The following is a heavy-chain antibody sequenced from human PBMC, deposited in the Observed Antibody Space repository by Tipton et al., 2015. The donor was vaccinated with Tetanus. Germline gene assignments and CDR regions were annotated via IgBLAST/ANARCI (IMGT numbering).Heavy chain of an antibody. J-gene: IGHJ3*02. D-gene: IGHD3-10*01. V-gene: IGHV4-61*08. CDR1: GASINAGGYL. Sequence: TLSLTCNVSGASINAGGYLWTWVRQRSGKGLEWLAYISPSGRTNSNYSLKSRITISQDKSKNQFSLKMSSVTAADTAVYYCARWGDASGSTNLYAFDIWGQGTMVSVSS. CDR3: ARWGDASGSTNLYAFDI. CDR2: ISPSGRT.